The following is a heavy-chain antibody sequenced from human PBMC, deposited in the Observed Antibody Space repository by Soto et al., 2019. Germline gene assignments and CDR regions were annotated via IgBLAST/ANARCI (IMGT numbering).Heavy chain of an antibody. V-gene: IGHV3-23*01. CDR3: ARGLTTTLPDY. J-gene: IGHJ4*02. CDR2: LSGSGDRT. D-gene: IGHD4-4*01. CDR1: GFTFSSYA. Sequence: GGSLRLSCAASGFTFSSYAMSWVRQAPGKGLEWVSTLSGSGDRTYYADSVKGRFTISRDNSKNTIYMQMNSLRAEDTAEYYCARGLTTTLPDYWGQGALVTVSS.